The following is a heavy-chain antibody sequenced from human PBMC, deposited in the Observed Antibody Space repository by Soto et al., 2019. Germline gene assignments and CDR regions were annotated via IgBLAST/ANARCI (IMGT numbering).Heavy chain of an antibody. CDR1: GDSISRNY. CDR3: ARTYTGGFDM. D-gene: IGHD2-8*02. CDR2: IYNSERT. J-gene: IGHJ3*02. Sequence: QVQLQESGPGLVKPSETLSLTCSVSGDSISRNYWSWIRQPPGKGLEWIAYIYNSERTNYNPSLKCRITISVDKSTNQFSLNLPSVTAAYTAVYYCARTYTGGFDMWGQGTMVTVSS. V-gene: IGHV4-59*01.